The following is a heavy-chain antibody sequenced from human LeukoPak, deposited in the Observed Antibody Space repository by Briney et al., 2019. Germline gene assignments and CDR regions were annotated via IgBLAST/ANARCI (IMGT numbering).Heavy chain of an antibody. V-gene: IGHV1-18*01. Sequence: GASVKVSCKASGYTFTSYGISWVRQAPGQGLEWMGWISAYNGNTNYAQKLQGRVTMTTDTSTSTAYMELRSLRSDDTAVYYCARYADILGATDFDYWGQGTLVTVSS. CDR3: ARYADILGATDFDY. CDR2: ISAYNGNT. CDR1: GYTFTSYG. D-gene: IGHD1-26*01. J-gene: IGHJ4*02.